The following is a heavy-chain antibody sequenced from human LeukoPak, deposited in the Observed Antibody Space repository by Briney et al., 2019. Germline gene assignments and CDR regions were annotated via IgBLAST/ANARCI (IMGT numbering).Heavy chain of an antibody. Sequence: GESLKISCKGSGYSFTSYWIGWVRQMPGKVVELMGIIYPGDSDTRYSPSFQGQVTISADKSISTAYLQWSSLKASDTAMYYCARQVDYGDYYFDYWGQGTLVTVSS. D-gene: IGHD4-17*01. CDR1: GYSFTSYW. CDR2: IYPGDSDT. CDR3: ARQVDYGDYYFDY. J-gene: IGHJ4*02. V-gene: IGHV5-51*01.